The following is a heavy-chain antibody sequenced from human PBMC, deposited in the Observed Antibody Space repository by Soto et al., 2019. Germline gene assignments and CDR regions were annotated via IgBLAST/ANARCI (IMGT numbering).Heavy chain of an antibody. CDR2: ISGSNGDT. Sequence: VQLVQSGAEVKESGASVKVSCKASGYTFINYGVAWVRRAPGQGPEWMGWISGSNGDTKYAQNLQNRVSLTTDTSKNTAYMELRSLRPDYTSIYFCGRGGLAVSGTYDYWGQGTLVTVSS. V-gene: IGHV1-18*01. CDR1: GYTFINYG. D-gene: IGHD6-19*01. J-gene: IGHJ4*02. CDR3: GRGGLAVSGTYDY.